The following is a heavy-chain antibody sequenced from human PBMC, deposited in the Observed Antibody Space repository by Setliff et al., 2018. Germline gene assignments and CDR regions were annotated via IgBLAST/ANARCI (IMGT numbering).Heavy chain of an antibody. J-gene: IGHJ4*02. CDR1: GFTLSSYW. CDR2: INSDGSST. D-gene: IGHD2-15*01. CDR3: ARTCSGSGCYAGLES. Sequence: GGSLRLSCAASGFTLSSYWMHWVRQVPGKGLVWVSRINSDGSSTGYADSVKGRFTVSRDSSQNTLYLQMNSLRAEDTAVYYCARTCSGSGCYAGLESWGQGTLVTVSS. V-gene: IGHV3-74*01.